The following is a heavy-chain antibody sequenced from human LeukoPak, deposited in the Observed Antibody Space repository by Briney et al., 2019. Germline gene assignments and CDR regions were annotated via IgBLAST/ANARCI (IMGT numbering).Heavy chain of an antibody. D-gene: IGHD2-2*01. CDR2: IRRETGSI. Sequence: GRSLRLSCAASGFTFDDYAMHWVRQAPGTGLEWVSGIRRETGSIGYADSVKGRFTISRDNARNSLYLQMNSLRAEDTALYYCVKDFGEKKAAIAYWGRGTLVTVSS. CDR1: GFTFDDYA. CDR3: VKDFGEKKAAIAY. J-gene: IGHJ4*02. V-gene: IGHV3-9*01.